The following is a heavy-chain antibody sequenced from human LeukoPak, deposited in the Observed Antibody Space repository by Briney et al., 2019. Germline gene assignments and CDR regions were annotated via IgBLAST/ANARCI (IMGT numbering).Heavy chain of an antibody. CDR1: GGSISSGGYS. CDR3: ASSIANEYCSGGSCYYYYYGMDV. CDR2: IYHSGST. Sequence: SETLSLTCAVSGGSISSGGYSWSWIRQPPGKGLEWIGYIYHSGSTYYNPSLKSRVTISVDRSKNQFSLKLSSVTAADTAVYYCASSIANEYCSGGSCYYYYYGMDVWGQGTTVTVSS. J-gene: IGHJ6*02. V-gene: IGHV4-30-2*01. D-gene: IGHD2-15*01.